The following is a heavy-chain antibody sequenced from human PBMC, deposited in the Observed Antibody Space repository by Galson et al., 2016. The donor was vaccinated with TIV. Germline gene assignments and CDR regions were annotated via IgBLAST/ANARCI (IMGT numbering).Heavy chain of an antibody. J-gene: IGHJ6*01. CDR2: ISYDGSHK. V-gene: IGHV3-30*04. CDR1: GLIFSSSA. D-gene: IGHD3-22*01. CDR3: ARDLSRSVALYDSSVYGMAV. Sequence: SLRLSCAGSGLIFSSSAVHWVRQAPGKGLEWLAIISYDGSHKNYGDSVKGRFTVSRDNSENTVFLQMNNLRAEDTAVYYCARDLSRSVALYDSSVYGMAVWGQGTTVTVSS.